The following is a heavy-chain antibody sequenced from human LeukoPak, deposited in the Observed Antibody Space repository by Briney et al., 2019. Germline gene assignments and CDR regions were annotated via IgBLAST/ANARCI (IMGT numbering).Heavy chain of an antibody. CDR1: GYTFTSYG. Sequence: ASVKVSCKASGYTFTSYGISWVRQAPGQGLEWMGWISAYNGNTNYAQKLQGRVTMTTDTSTSTAYMELRSLRSDDTAVYYCARDLGEPRPNLYYYYYDMDVWGQGTTVTVSS. CDR2: ISAYNGNT. J-gene: IGHJ6*02. V-gene: IGHV1-18*01. D-gene: IGHD3-10*01. CDR3: ARDLGEPRPNLYYYYYDMDV.